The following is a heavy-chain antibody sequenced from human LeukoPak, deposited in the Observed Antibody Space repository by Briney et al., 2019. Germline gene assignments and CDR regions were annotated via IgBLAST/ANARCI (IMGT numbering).Heavy chain of an antibody. CDR1: GFTFSSYA. D-gene: IGHD3-10*01. Sequence: GGSLRLSCAASGFTFSSYAMHWVRQAPGKGLEWVAVISYDGSNKYYADSVKGRLTISRDNSKNTLYLQMNSLRAEDTAVYYCARAIWFGELFDWFDPWGQGTLVTVSS. V-gene: IGHV3-30*04. J-gene: IGHJ5*02. CDR3: ARAIWFGELFDWFDP. CDR2: ISYDGSNK.